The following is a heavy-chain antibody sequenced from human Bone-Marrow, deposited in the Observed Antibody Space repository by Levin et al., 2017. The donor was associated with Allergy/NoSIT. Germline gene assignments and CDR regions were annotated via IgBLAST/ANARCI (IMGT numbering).Heavy chain of an antibody. Sequence: PTGGSLRLSCAASGLIFGTYYMSWVRQAPGKGLEWVANIHPDGNERFYVDSVKGRFTISRDNAQNLMFLQMSGLRAEDTAVYYCATTTYYYDSSGSYYNGLALYWGQGALVTVSS. CDR2: IHPDGNER. J-gene: IGHJ4*02. CDR3: ATTTYYYDSSGSYYNGLALY. D-gene: IGHD3-22*01. V-gene: IGHV3-7*01. CDR1: GLIFGTYY.